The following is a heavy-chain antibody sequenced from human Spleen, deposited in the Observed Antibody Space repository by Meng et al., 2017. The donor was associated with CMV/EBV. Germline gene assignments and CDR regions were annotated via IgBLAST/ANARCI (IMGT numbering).Heavy chain of an antibody. CDR1: GFTFSSYA. D-gene: IGHD1-14*01. V-gene: IGHV3-30-3*01. Sequence: GGSLRLSCAASGFTFSSYAMHWVRQAPGKGLEWVAVISYDGSNKYYADSVKGRFTISRDNSKNTLYLQMNSLRAEDTAVYYCARDNRHYYYYYGMDVWGQGTTVTVSS. CDR2: ISYDGSNK. J-gene: IGHJ6*02. CDR3: ARDNRHYYYYYGMDV.